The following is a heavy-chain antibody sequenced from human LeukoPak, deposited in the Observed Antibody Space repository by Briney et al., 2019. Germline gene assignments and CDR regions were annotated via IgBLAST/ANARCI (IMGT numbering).Heavy chain of an antibody. CDR3: ARGYGDYLDY. J-gene: IGHJ4*02. D-gene: IGHD4-17*01. Sequence: RASVKVSCKGCGYTFTTYYIHWVRQAPGQGLEWMAIINPSGGSTSYAQKFQGRVTMTRDTSTSTVYMELSSLRSEDTAVYYCARGYGDYLDYWGQGTLVTVSS. CDR1: GYTFTTYY. CDR2: INPSGGST. V-gene: IGHV1-46*01.